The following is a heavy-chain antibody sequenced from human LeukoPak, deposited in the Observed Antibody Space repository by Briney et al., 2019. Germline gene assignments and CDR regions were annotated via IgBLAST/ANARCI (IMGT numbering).Heavy chain of an antibody. CDR1: GGSISGYY. D-gene: IGHD6-13*01. Sequence: PSETLSLTCSVSGGSISGYYWSWIRQPPGKGPEWIGYIYYSGSTNYNPSLKSRVTISVDTSKNQFSLKLTSLTAADTAVYYCARAAAAGPHYYYGMGVWGKGTTVTVSS. V-gene: IGHV4-59*01. J-gene: IGHJ6*04. CDR2: IYYSGST. CDR3: ARAAAAGPHYYYGMGV.